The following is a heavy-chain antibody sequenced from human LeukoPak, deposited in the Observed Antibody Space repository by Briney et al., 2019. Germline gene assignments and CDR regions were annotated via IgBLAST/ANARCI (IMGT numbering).Heavy chain of an antibody. Sequence: SETLSLTCGVSGGSFSGYYWSWIHQSPGKGLEWIGEIDQSGSTTYNPSLRSRLTISVDTSKNQFSLSLYSVTAADTAVYYCARGSYGSGTYVSSNFYYIDVWVKGTTVTVSS. D-gene: IGHD3-10*01. J-gene: IGHJ6*03. V-gene: IGHV4-34*01. CDR2: IDQSGST. CDR1: GGSFSGYY. CDR3: ARGSYGSGTYVSSNFYYIDV.